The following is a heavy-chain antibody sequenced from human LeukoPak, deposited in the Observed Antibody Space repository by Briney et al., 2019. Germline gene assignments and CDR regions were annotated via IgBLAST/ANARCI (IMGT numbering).Heavy chain of an antibody. CDR3: ARAELSGSYDY. V-gene: IGHV4-34*01. CDR1: GGSFSGYY. Sequence: KPSETLSLTCAVYGGSFSGYYWSWIRQPPGKGLEWIGEINHSGSTNHNPSLKSRVTISVDTSKNQFSLKLSSVTAADTAVYYCARAELSGSYDYWGQGTLVTVSS. CDR2: INHSGST. J-gene: IGHJ4*02. D-gene: IGHD1-26*01.